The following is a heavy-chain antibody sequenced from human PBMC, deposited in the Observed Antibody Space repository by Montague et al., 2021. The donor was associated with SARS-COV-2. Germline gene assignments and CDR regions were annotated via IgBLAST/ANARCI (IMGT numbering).Heavy chain of an antibody. Sequence: SETLSLTCTVAGDSVSRSYWNWIRQSPGKGLEWIGNIYYYGSVNYNPSLKSRLSISLDTSKNQLSLTLTSVTAADTATYYCARQITMVREPFDSWGQGTSGLVSS. D-gene: IGHD3-10*01. V-gene: IGHV4-59*08. CDR3: ARQITMVREPFDS. CDR1: GDSVSRSY. CDR2: IYYYGSV. J-gene: IGHJ4*02.